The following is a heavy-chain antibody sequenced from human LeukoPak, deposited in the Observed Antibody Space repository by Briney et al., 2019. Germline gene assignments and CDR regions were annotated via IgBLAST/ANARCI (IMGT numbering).Heavy chain of an antibody. CDR2: ISSSSSTI. CDR3: ARGGSYGDFDY. Sequence: PGGSLRLSCAASGFTFSSYSMNWVRQAPGKGLEWVSYISSSSSTIYYADPVKGRFTISRDNAKNSLYLQMNSLRAEDTAVYYCARGGSYGDFDYWGQGTLVTVSS. J-gene: IGHJ4*02. CDR1: GFTFSSYS. V-gene: IGHV3-48*04. D-gene: IGHD1-26*01.